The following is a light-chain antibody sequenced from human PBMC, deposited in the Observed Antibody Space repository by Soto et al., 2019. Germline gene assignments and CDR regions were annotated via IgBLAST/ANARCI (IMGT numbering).Light chain of an antibody. CDR2: SNN. J-gene: IGLJ2*01. V-gene: IGLV1-44*01. CDR1: SSNIGSNT. CDR3: TSWDDSLSGVA. Sequence: QSVLTQPPSASGTPGQRGTISCSGSSSNIGSNTVTWYQQLPGTAPKLLIYSNNQRPSGVPDRFSGSKSGTSASLAISGLQSEDEADYYCTSWDDSLSGVAFGGGTKLTVL.